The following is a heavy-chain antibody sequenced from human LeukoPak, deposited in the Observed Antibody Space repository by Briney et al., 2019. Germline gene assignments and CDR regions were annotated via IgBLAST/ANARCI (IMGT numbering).Heavy chain of an antibody. CDR1: GFTFSDSA. Sequence: QPGGSLKLSCATSGFTFSDSAIHWVRQASGKGLEWVGRIRSKSNSYAANYAASVQGRFTLSRDGSKNTAYLQMNSLKTEDTAMYYCTSTIYGSGKAGYWGQGTLVTVSS. CDR2: IRSKSNSYAA. V-gene: IGHV3-73*01. J-gene: IGHJ4*02. CDR3: TSTIYGSGKAGY. D-gene: IGHD3-10*01.